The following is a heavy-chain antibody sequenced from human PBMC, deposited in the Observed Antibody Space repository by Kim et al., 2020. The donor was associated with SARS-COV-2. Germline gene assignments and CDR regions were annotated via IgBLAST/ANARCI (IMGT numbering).Heavy chain of an antibody. CDR3: ARGLIAARALGMDV. V-gene: IGHV3-30*01. Sequence: AGTGKRRFTISRDNSKNTLYLQMNSLRAEDTAVYYCARGLIAARALGMDVWGQGTTVTVSS. J-gene: IGHJ6*02. D-gene: IGHD6-6*01.